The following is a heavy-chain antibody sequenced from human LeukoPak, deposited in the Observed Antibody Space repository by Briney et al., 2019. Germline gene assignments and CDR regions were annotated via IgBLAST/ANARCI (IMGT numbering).Heavy chain of an antibody. D-gene: IGHD5-18*01. Sequence: GGSLRLSCAASGFTFSNYAMTWVRQAPGTGMEWVSVIGGSGVNAYYADSVKSRFTISRDNSKNTVYLQMNSLRADDTALYYCAKDSTWIQLWFDYWGQGTLVTVSS. J-gene: IGHJ4*02. CDR2: IGGSGVNA. CDR3: AKDSTWIQLWFDY. V-gene: IGHV3-23*01. CDR1: GFTFSNYA.